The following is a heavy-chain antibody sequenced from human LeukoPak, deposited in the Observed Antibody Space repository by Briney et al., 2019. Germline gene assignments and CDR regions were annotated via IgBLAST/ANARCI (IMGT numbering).Heavy chain of an antibody. Sequence: GASVKVSCKASGGTFSSYAINWVRQAPGQGLEWMGRFIPLLDIENHVQKFQGRVTITADKSTSTAYMELSSLRSEDTAVYYCARGPKTAIDAFDIWGQGTMVTVSS. D-gene: IGHD5-18*01. J-gene: IGHJ3*02. CDR2: FIPLLDIE. V-gene: IGHV1-69*04. CDR3: ARGPKTAIDAFDI. CDR1: GGTFSSYA.